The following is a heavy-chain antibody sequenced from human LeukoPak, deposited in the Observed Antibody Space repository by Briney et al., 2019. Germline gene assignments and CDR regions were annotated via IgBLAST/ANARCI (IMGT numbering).Heavy chain of an antibody. J-gene: IGHJ4*02. V-gene: IGHV4-59*11. Sequence: SETLSLTCTVSGGSISPHYWTWIRQTPGKGLEWIGYIFHSGLTNYNSALRSRVTLSVDTARNQLSLKLTSVTAADTAVYYCTREVSTVTFDYWGQGTLVTVSS. CDR2: IFHSGLT. D-gene: IGHD4-17*01. CDR3: TREVSTVTFDY. CDR1: GGSISPHY.